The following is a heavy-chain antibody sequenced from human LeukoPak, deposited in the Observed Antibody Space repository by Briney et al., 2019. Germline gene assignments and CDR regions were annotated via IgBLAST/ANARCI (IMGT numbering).Heavy chain of an antibody. V-gene: IGHV4-61*02. CDR2: IYTSGST. CDR3: ARFRYCTSDSSCYYDFDY. D-gene: IGHD2-15*01. Sequence: SETLSLTCTVSGGSISSGSYYWSWIRQPAGKGLEWIGRIYTSGSTNYNPSLKSRVTISVDTSKNQFSLKLSSMTAADTAVYYCARFRYCTSDSSCYYDFDYWGQGTLVTVSS. J-gene: IGHJ4*02. CDR1: GGSISSGSYY.